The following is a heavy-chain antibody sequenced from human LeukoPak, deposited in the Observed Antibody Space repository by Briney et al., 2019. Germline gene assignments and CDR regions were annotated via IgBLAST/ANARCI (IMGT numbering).Heavy chain of an antibody. CDR3: ARVGCSGGSCYSGY. Sequence: SETLSLTCTVSGGSISSSSYYWGWIRQPPGKGLEWIGYIYYSGSTYYNPSLKSRVTISVDTSKNQFSLKLSSVTAADTAVYYCARVGCSGGSCYSGYWGQGTLVTVSS. V-gene: IGHV4-31*03. CDR2: IYYSGST. D-gene: IGHD2-15*01. CDR1: GGSISSSSYY. J-gene: IGHJ4*02.